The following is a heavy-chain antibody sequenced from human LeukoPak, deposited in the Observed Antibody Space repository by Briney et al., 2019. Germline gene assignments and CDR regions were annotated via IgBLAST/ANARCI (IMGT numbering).Heavy chain of an antibody. CDR2: VFYDGGNK. V-gene: IGHV3-33*01. J-gene: IGHJ3*02. CDR3: ARDRGGTYTVGGAFDI. CDR1: GFTFRSFG. D-gene: IGHD1-26*01. Sequence: PGGSLRLSCAASGFTFRSFGMHWVRQAQGKGLEWVAVVFYDGGNKYYGDSVKGRFTISRDNSRNTHDLQMNSLRAEDTAVYYCARDRGGTYTVGGAFDIWGQGTVVTVSS.